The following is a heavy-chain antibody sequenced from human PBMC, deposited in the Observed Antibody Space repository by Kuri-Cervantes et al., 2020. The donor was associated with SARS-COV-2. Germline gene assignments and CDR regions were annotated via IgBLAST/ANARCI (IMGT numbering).Heavy chain of an antibody. J-gene: IGHJ4*02. CDR2: ISSSGSTI. D-gene: IGHD1-26*01. V-gene: IGHV3-11*04. CDR3: ASGSGSYYGGDY. Sequence: GESLKISCAASGFTFSDYYMSWIRQAPGEGLEWVSYISSSGSTIYYADSVKGRFTISRDNAKNSLYLQMNSLRAEDTAVYYCASGSGSYYGGDYWGQGTLVTVSS. CDR1: GFTFSDYY.